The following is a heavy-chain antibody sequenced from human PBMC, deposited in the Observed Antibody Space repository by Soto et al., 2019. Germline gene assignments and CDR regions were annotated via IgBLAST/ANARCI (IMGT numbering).Heavy chain of an antibody. D-gene: IGHD1-26*01. J-gene: IGHJ3*02. CDR2: FDPEDGET. CDR1: GYTLTELS. V-gene: IGHV1-24*01. Sequence: GASVKVSCKVSGYTLTELSMHWVRQAPGKGLEWMGGFDPEDGETIYAQKFQGRVTMTEDTSTDTAYMELSSLRSEDTAVYYCAKAPPGGATTDAFDIWGQGTMVTVSS. CDR3: AKAPPGGATTDAFDI.